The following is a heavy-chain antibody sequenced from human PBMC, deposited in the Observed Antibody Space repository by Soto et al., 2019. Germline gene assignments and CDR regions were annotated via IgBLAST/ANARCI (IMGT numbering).Heavy chain of an antibody. CDR2: ISYDGSNK. Sequence: GGSLRLSCAASGFTFSSYGMHWVRQAPGKGLEWVAVISYDGSNKYYADSVKGRFTISRDNSKNTLYLQMNSLRAEDTAVYYCAKSWRAGATFTQFGYWGQGTLVTVSS. CDR3: AKSWRAGATFTQFGY. J-gene: IGHJ4*02. V-gene: IGHV3-30*18. CDR1: GFTFSSYG. D-gene: IGHD1-26*01.